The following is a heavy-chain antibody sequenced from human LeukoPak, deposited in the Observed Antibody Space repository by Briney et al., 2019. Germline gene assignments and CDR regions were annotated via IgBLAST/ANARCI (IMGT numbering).Heavy chain of an antibody. CDR2: IYGGGAT. CDR1: GFTVSDNY. J-gene: IGHJ4*02. CDR3: ARSHYYYFDY. D-gene: IGHD2-21*01. Sequence: GGSLRLSCAASGFTVSDNYMNWVRQAPGKGLEWVSIIYGGGATYYAESVKGRFTISRDSSKNTLYLQMNSLRAEDTAVYYCARSHYYYFDYWGQGTLVTVSS. V-gene: IGHV3-66*01.